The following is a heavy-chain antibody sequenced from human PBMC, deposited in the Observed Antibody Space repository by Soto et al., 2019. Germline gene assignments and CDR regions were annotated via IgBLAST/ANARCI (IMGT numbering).Heavy chain of an antibody. CDR2: IYPGDSDT. CDR3: ARHSGVAEDGTD. D-gene: IGHD6-13*01. CDR1: GYSFTTNW. J-gene: IGHJ1*01. Sequence: GESLKISCKGSGYSFTTNWIGWVRQMPGKGLEWMGVIYPGDSDTRYSPSFQGQVAISADKSIITAYLQWSSLKASDTAMYYCARHSGVAEDGTDWGQGTLVTVSS. V-gene: IGHV5-51*01.